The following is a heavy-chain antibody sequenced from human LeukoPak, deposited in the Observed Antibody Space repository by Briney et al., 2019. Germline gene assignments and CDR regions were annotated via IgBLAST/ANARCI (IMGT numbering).Heavy chain of an antibody. J-gene: IGHJ4*02. V-gene: IGHV3-23*01. D-gene: IGHD3-22*01. CDR1: GFTFSSYA. Sequence: GGSLRLSCAASGFTFSSYAMSWVRQAPGKGLEWVSAISGSGGSTYYADSVKGRFTISGDNSKNTLYLQMNSLRAEDTAVYYCARLPMIVGGFDYWGQGTLVTVSS. CDR2: ISGSGGST. CDR3: ARLPMIVGGFDY.